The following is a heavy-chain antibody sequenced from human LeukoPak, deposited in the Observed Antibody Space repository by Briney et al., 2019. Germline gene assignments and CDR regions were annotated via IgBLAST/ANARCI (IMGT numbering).Heavy chain of an antibody. J-gene: IGHJ4*02. V-gene: IGHV3-48*01. D-gene: IGHD1-1*01. CDR3: ARGWNDDY. CDR2: ISTSGSPI. Sequence: TGGSLRLSCAASGFTFSAYTMKWVRQAPGKGLEWISYISTSGSPIYYADSVKGRFTISRDNAKYSVYLQMNSLRAEDTAMYYCARGWNDDYWGQGTPVTVSS. CDR1: GFTFSAYT.